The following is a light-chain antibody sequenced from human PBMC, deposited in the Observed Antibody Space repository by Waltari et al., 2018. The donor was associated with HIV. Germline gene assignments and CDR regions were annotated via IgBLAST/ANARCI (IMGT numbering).Light chain of an antibody. V-gene: IGLV3-19*01. J-gene: IGLJ1*01. Sequence: SSALTQDPAVSVALGQTVRITCQGDSLRSYYASWYQQKPGQAHVLVIYGKKNRPSWIADRFSGSRSGNTASLTITGAQAEDEADYYGNSRDSSGNHLRVFGTGTKVTVL. CDR1: SLRSYY. CDR3: NSRDSSGNHLRV. CDR2: GKK.